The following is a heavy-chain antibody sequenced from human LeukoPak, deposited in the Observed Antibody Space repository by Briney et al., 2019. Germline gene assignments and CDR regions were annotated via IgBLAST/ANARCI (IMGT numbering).Heavy chain of an antibody. Sequence: PSETLSLTCTVSGGSISSYYWSWIRQPPGKGLGWIGYIYYSGSINYNPSLKSRVTISVDTSKNQFSLKLSSVTAADTAVYYCASYYYGSGFFNYWGQGTLVTVSS. CDR2: IYYSGSI. CDR1: GGSISSYY. V-gene: IGHV4-59*08. D-gene: IGHD3-10*01. J-gene: IGHJ4*02. CDR3: ASYYYGSGFFNY.